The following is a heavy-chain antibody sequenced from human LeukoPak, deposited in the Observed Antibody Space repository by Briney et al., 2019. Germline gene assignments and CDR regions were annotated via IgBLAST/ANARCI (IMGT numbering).Heavy chain of an antibody. D-gene: IGHD2-21*02. Sequence: PSETLSLTCTVSGGSISSSSYYWGWIRQPPGKGLEWIGSIYYSGSTYYNPSLKSRATISVDTSKNQFSLKLSSVTASDTAVYYCARAPYCGGDCPIDYWGQGTLVTVSS. CDR3: ARAPYCGGDCPIDY. CDR2: IYYSGST. V-gene: IGHV4-39*01. J-gene: IGHJ4*02. CDR1: GGSISSSSYY.